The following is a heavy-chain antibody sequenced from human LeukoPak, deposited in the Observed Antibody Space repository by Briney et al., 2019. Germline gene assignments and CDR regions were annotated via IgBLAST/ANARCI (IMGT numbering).Heavy chain of an antibody. Sequence: GGSLRLSCAASGFTFSSYAMHWVRQAPGKGLEYASAISSNGGSTYYANSVKGRFTISRDNSKNTLYLQMGSLRAEDMAVYYCARDLEDYYDSSGLFLWGQGTLVTVSS. CDR2: ISSNGGST. J-gene: IGHJ4*02. CDR1: GFTFSSYA. CDR3: ARDLEDYYDSSGLFL. V-gene: IGHV3-64*01. D-gene: IGHD3-22*01.